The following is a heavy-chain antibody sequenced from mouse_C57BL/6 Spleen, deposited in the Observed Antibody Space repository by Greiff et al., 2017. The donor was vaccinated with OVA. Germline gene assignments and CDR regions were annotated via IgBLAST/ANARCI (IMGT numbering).Heavy chain of an antibody. CDR3: AKRGYYFDY. V-gene: IGHV2-3*01. CDR1: GFSLTSYG. Sequence: VQLQESGPGLVAPSQSLSITCTVSGFSLTSYGVSWVRQPPGKGLEWLGVIWGDGSTNYHSALISRLGISKDNSKCLVFLNLNGLQTDVTATYYYAKRGYYFDYWGQGTTLTVSS. J-gene: IGHJ2*01. CDR2: IWGDGST.